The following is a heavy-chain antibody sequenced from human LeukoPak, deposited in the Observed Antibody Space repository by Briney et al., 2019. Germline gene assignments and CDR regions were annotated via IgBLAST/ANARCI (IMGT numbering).Heavy chain of an antibody. CDR3: ARVWRSAPREYYDFWSGYQTPNAFDV. D-gene: IGHD3-3*01. J-gene: IGHJ3*01. CDR2: ISAYNGNT. Sequence: ASVKVSCKASGYTFTSYGISWVRQAPGQGLEWMGWISAYNGNTNYAQKLQGRVTMTTDTSTSTAYMELRSLRSDDTAVYYCARVWRSAPREYYDFWSGYQTPNAFDVWGQGTMVTVSS. CDR1: GYTFTSYG. V-gene: IGHV1-18*01.